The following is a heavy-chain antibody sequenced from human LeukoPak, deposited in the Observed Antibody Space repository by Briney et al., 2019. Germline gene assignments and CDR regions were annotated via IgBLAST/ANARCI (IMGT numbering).Heavy chain of an antibody. D-gene: IGHD6-13*01. J-gene: IGHJ3*02. CDR2: IRYDGSNK. Sequence: GGSLRLSCAASGFTFSSYGMHWVRQAPGKGLEWVAFIRYDGSNKYYADSVKGRFTISRDNSKNTLYLQMNSLRAEDTAVYYCAKDRGPGQQLGIGDAFDIWGQGTMVTVSS. CDR3: AKDRGPGQQLGIGDAFDI. V-gene: IGHV3-30*02. CDR1: GFTFSSYG.